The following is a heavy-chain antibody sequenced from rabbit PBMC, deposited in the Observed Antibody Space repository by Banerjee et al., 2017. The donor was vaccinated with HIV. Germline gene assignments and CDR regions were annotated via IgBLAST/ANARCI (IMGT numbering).Heavy chain of an antibody. D-gene: IGHD5-1*01. CDR3: ARAGEGGDGYLNL. Sequence: QSLEESGGDLVKPGASLTLTCTASGVSFSLSSYMCWVRQAPGKGLEWIACIDAGSSGFTYFATWAKGRFTISKTSSTTVTLQMTRLTAADTATYFCARAGEGGDGYLNLWGPGTLVTVS. J-gene: IGHJ4*01. CDR2: IDAGSSGFT. V-gene: IGHV1S40*01. CDR1: GVSFSLSSY.